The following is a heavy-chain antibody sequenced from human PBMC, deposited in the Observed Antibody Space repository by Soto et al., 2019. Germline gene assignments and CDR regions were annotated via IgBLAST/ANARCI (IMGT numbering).Heavy chain of an antibody. CDR2: IIPIFGTA. V-gene: IGHV1-69*01. Sequence: QVQLVQSGAEVKKPGSSVKVSCKASGGTFSSYAISWVRQAPGQGLEWMGGIIPIFGTANYAQKFQGRVTITADESTSTAYMELSSLRSEDTAVYYCARVGRYDLWSGYSPRGWYFDLWGRGTLVTVSS. D-gene: IGHD3-3*01. CDR1: GGTFSSYA. CDR3: ARVGRYDLWSGYSPRGWYFDL. J-gene: IGHJ2*01.